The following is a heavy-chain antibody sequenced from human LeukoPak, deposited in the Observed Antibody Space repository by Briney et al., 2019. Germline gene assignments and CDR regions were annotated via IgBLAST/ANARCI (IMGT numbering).Heavy chain of an antibody. CDR1: GASISSYY. Sequence: SETLSLTCSVSGASISSYYWSWIRQPAGKGLEWIGRIYISGSTNYNPSLKSRVTTPVDTSKNQFSLKLSSVTAADTAVYYCARGGSSGWTAHDAFDIWGQGTMVTVSS. D-gene: IGHD6-19*01. J-gene: IGHJ3*02. CDR2: IYISGST. V-gene: IGHV4-4*07. CDR3: ARGGSSGWTAHDAFDI.